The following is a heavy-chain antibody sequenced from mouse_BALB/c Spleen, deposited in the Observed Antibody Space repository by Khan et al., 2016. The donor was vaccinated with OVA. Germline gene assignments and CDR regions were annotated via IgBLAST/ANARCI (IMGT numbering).Heavy chain of an antibody. Sequence: QIQLVQSGPELKKPGETVKISCKASGYTFTNYSMHWVKQAPGKGLKWMGWINTETGEPTYADDFKGRFAFTLDTSASTAYLQINNLKNEDTATYCCARDRYDYFDYWGQGTTLTVSS. D-gene: IGHD2-14*01. CDR3: ARDRYDYFDY. CDR1: GYTFTNYS. V-gene: IGHV9-2-1*01. J-gene: IGHJ2*01. CDR2: INTETGEP.